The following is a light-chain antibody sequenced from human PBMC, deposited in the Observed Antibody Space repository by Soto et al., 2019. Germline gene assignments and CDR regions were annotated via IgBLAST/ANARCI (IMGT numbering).Light chain of an antibody. J-gene: IGLJ2*01. CDR3: SAYTSSSTQGV. CDR1: SSDVGGYNY. V-gene: IGLV2-14*01. CDR2: DVS. Sequence: QSALTQPASVSGSPGQSITISCTGTSSDVGGYNYVSCYQQHPGKAPKLRIYDVSNRPSGVSNRFSVSKSGNTAYLTISGLQAEDEADYYCSAYTSSSTQGVFGGGTKPAVL.